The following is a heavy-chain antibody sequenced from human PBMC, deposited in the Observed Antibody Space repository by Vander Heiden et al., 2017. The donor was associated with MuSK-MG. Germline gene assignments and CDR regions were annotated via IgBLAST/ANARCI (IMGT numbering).Heavy chain of an antibody. Sequence: QVQLVQSEAEVKKPGASVKVSCKASGYTFTSYGISWVRQAPGQGLEWMGWISAYNGNTNDAQKLQGRVTMTTDTSTSTAYMELRSLRSDDTAVYCGGREGFGGDNWFDPWGQGTLGNVAS. CDR3: GREGFGGDNWFDP. CDR1: GYTFTSYG. J-gene: IGHJ5*02. CDR2: ISAYNGNT. V-gene: IGHV1-18*01. D-gene: IGHD3-10*01.